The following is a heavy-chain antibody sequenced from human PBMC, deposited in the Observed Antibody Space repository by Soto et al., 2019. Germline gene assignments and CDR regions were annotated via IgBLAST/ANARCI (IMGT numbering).Heavy chain of an antibody. V-gene: IGHV3-23*01. J-gene: IGHJ4*02. CDR1: GFTFSTYA. CDR3: ANDQVWGVPHFFDC. D-gene: IGHD3-16*01. CDR2: ISASGGRT. Sequence: EVLLLESGGGLVQPGGSVTLSCAVSGFTFSTYAMSWVRQAPGKGLEWVSTISASGGRTYYADSVKGRFTISRDTSENTLYLQVSSMRVDDPAVYYCANDQVWGVPHFFDCWGQGTLVTVSS.